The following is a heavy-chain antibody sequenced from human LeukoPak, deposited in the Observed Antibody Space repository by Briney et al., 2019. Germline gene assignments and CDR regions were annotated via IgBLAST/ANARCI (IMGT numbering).Heavy chain of an antibody. D-gene: IGHD3-9*01. CDR2: ISSSSSYI. CDR3: AREGYYDILTGYL. Sequence: GGSLRLSCAASGFTFSSYSMNWVRQAPGKGLEWVSSISSSSSYIYYADSVKGRFTISRDNAKNSLYLQMSSLRAEDTAVYYCAREGYYDILTGYLWGQGTLVTVSS. J-gene: IGHJ5*02. V-gene: IGHV3-21*01. CDR1: GFTFSSYS.